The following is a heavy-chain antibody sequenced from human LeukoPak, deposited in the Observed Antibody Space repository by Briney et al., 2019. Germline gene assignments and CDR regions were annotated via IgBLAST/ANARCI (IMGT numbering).Heavy chain of an antibody. J-gene: IGHJ3*02. V-gene: IGHV5-51*01. D-gene: IGHD3-10*02. CDR1: GYTFTSYW. Sequence: KVSCKASGYTFTSYWIGWVRQMPGKGLEWMGIIYPGDSDTRYSPSFQGQVTISADKSISTAYLQWSSLKASDTGMYYCARRGQDVLGRAFDIWGQGTMVTVSS. CDR2: IYPGDSDT. CDR3: ARRGQDVLGRAFDI.